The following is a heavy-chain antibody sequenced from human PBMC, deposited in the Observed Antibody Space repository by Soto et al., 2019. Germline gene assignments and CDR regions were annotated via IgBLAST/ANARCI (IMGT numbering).Heavy chain of an antibody. CDR2: IYPDESDT. CDR1: GWSLNKYW. V-gene: IGHV5-51*01. CDR3: VRMGFSGGGYLSYYYYGMDI. D-gene: IGHD5-12*01. J-gene: IGHJ6*02. Sequence: ESLQISGKGSGWSLNKYWIGWVRQMPRKGPEWMAIIYPDESDTRYSPSFQGQVTMSADKSISTAYLQWSSLEASDTAMYYCVRMGFSGGGYLSYYYYGMDIWGQGTTVTGSS.